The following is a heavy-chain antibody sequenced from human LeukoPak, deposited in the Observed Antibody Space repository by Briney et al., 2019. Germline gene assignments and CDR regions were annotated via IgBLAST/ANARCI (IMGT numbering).Heavy chain of an antibody. CDR2: ISGSGGST. D-gene: IGHD3-22*01. J-gene: IGHJ4*02. V-gene: IGHV3-23*01. CDR3: AKDNRYYYDSSGNSSYY. Sequence: QPGRSLRLSCAASGFTFSSYAVSWVRQAPGKGLEWVSAISGSGGSTYYADSVKGRFTISRDNSKNTLYLQMNSLRAEDTAVYYCAKDNRYYYDSSGNSSYYWGQGTLVTVSS. CDR1: GFTFSSYA.